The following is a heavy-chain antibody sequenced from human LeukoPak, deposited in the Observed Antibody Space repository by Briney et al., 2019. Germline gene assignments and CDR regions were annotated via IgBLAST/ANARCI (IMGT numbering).Heavy chain of an antibody. D-gene: IGHD2-21*02. CDR1: VCTFSSYA. J-gene: IGHJ6*03. CDR2: ISGSGGRT. CDR3: ANGVVTAPYYYYYMDV. V-gene: IGHV3-23*01. Sequence: PGGALRLSRVASVCTFSSYAMSAVRPPRWRGGEWVSAISGSGGRTYYADSAKGPFTISRDNCKNTLYVQMKSLRAEDTAVYYCANGVVTAPYYYYYMDVWGKGTTVTVSS.